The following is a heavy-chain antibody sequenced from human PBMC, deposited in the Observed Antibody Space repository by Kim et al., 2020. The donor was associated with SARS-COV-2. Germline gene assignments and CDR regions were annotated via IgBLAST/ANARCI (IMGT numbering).Heavy chain of an antibody. CDR1: GFTFSSYA. V-gene: IGHV3-23*01. Sequence: GGSLRLSCAASGFTFSSYAMSWVRQAPGKGLEWVSLISGSGGRTYYADSVKGRFTISGDNSKNTLYLKMNSLRGDATAVYCCAKGETYYYGSGSGYFDYLGHGDLVTLSP. J-gene: IGHJ4*01. CDR3: AKGETYYYGSGSGYFDY. CDR2: ISGSGGRT. D-gene: IGHD3-10*01.